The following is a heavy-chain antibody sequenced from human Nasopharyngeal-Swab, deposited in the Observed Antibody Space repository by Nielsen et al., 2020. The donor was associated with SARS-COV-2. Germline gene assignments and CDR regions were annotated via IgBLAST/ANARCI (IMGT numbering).Heavy chain of an antibody. J-gene: IGHJ4*02. V-gene: IGHV4-39*01. CDR3: ARWKGIAAAWDH. Sequence: WIRQPPGKGLEWIGSIYHSGSTYYNPSLKSRVTISVDTSKNQFSLKLSSVTAADTAVYYCARWKGIAAAWDHWGQGTLVTVSS. CDR2: IYHSGST. D-gene: IGHD6-13*01.